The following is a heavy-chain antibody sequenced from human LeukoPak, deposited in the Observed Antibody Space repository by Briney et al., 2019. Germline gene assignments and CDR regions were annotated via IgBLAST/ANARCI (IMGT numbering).Heavy chain of an antibody. Sequence: GSSVKVSFKASGGTFSSYAISWVRQAPGQGLEWMGGIIPIFGTANYAQKFQGRVTITADESTSTAYMELSSLRSEDTAVYYCARDNIVVVPAAIGGGRYNWFDPWGQGNPGHRLL. CDR3: ARDNIVVVPAAIGGGRYNWFDP. J-gene: IGHJ5*02. CDR2: IIPIFGTA. D-gene: IGHD2-2*01. V-gene: IGHV1-69*01. CDR1: GGTFSSYA.